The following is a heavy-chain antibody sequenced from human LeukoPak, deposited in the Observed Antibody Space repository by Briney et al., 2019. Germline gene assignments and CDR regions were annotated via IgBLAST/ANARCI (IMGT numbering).Heavy chain of an antibody. Sequence: GGTLRLSCAASGFTFSSYGMSWVGQAPGKGVEWVSAISGGGGSTYYADSVKGRFTISRDNSKNTLYLQMNSLRAEDTAVYYCAKEYDTPPDAFDIWGQGTMVTVSS. CDR2: ISGGGGST. D-gene: IGHD3-9*01. CDR3: AKEYDTPPDAFDI. J-gene: IGHJ3*02. CDR1: GFTFSSYG. V-gene: IGHV3-23*01.